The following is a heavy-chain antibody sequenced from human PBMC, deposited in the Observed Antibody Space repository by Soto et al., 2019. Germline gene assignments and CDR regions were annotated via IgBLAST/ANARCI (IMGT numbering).Heavy chain of an antibody. CDR3: ARAYEGDYFDY. CDR2: ISYDGSNK. D-gene: IGHD3-16*01. Sequence: GGSLRLSCAASGFTFSSYAMHWVRQAPGKGLEWVAVISYDGSNKYYADSVKGRFTISRDNSKNTLYLQMNSLRAEDTAVYYCARAYEGDYFDYWGQGT. V-gene: IGHV3-30-3*01. J-gene: IGHJ4*02. CDR1: GFTFSSYA.